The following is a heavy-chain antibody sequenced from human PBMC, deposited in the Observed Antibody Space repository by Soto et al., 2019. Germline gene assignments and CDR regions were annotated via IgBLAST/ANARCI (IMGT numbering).Heavy chain of an antibody. Sequence: EVQLVESGGGLVQPGGSLRLSCAASGFTFSSNWMHWARQAPGKGLVWVSRINNDGSSTNYGDSVKGRFTISRDNAKNTLYLQMNSLRADDTAVYYCARGGCTSTSCLDYWGQGTLVTVSS. V-gene: IGHV3-74*01. CDR1: GFTFSSNW. CDR3: ARGGCTSTSCLDY. D-gene: IGHD2-2*01. J-gene: IGHJ4*02. CDR2: INNDGSST.